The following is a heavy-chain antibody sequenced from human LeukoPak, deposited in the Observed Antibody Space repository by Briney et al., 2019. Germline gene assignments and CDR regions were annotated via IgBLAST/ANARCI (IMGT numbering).Heavy chain of an antibody. Sequence: GGSLRLSCAASGFTFSSYAMHWVRQAPGKGLEWVAVISYDGSNKYYADSVKGRFTISRDNSKNTLYLQMNSLRAEDTAVYYRASGSYSNYDFDYWGQGTLVTVSS. CDR2: ISYDGSNK. V-gene: IGHV3-30-3*01. CDR3: ASGSYSNYDFDY. CDR1: GFTFSSYA. J-gene: IGHJ4*02. D-gene: IGHD4-11*01.